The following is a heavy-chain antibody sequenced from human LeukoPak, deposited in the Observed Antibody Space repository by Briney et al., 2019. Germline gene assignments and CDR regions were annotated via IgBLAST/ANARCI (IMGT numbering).Heavy chain of an antibody. Sequence: GGSLRLSCAASGCTFSSYAMSWVRQAPGKGLEWVSAISGSGGSTYYADSVKGRFTISRDNSKNTLYLQMNSLRAEDTAVYYCAKDRGVVPAAMGYWGQGALVTVSS. CDR3: AKDRGVVPAAMGY. CDR2: ISGSGGST. V-gene: IGHV3-23*01. J-gene: IGHJ4*02. D-gene: IGHD2-2*01. CDR1: GCTFSSYA.